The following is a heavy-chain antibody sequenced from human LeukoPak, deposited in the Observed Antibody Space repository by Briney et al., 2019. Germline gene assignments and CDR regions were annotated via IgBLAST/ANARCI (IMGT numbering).Heavy chain of an antibody. CDR1: GFTFSSYA. CDR3: AKEIGRPLDEYYFDY. V-gene: IGHV3-23*01. J-gene: IGHJ4*02. CDR2: ISGSGGST. Sequence: GGSLRLSCAASGFTFSSYAMSWVRQAPGKGLEWVSAISGSGGSTYYADSVKGRFTISRDNSKNTLCLQVNSLRAEDTAVYYCAKEIGRPLDEYYFDYWGQGTLVTVSS. D-gene: IGHD1-1*01.